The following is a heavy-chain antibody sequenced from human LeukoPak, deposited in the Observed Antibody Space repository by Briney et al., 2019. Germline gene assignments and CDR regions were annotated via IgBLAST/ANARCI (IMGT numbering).Heavy chain of an antibody. V-gene: IGHV4-34*01. Sequence: SETLSLTCAVYGGSFSGYYWSWIRQPPGKGLEWIGEINHSGSTNYNPSLKSRVTISVDTSKNQFSLKLSSVTAADTAVYYCARRPVNSSGWFRLWFDPWGQGTLVTVSS. CDR1: GGSFSGYY. D-gene: IGHD6-19*01. CDR2: INHSGST. CDR3: ARRPVNSSGWFRLWFDP. J-gene: IGHJ5*02.